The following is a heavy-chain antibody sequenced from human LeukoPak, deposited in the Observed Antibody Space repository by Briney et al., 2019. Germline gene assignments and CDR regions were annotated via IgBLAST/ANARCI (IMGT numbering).Heavy chain of an antibody. Sequence: SETLSLTCTVSGGSISSYYWSWIRQPPGKGLEWIGYIYYSGSTNYNPSLKSRVTISVDTSKNQFSLKLSSVTAADTAVYYCARRPLTGTTDYWGQGTLVTVSS. V-gene: IGHV4-59*01. D-gene: IGHD1-7*01. CDR1: GGSISSYY. CDR2: IYYSGST. CDR3: ARRPLTGTTDY. J-gene: IGHJ4*02.